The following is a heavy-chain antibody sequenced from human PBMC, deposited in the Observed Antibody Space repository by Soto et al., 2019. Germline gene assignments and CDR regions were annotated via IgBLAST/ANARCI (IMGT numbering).Heavy chain of an antibody. D-gene: IGHD3-22*01. CDR2: IKSKTDGGTT. J-gene: IGHJ4*02. Sequence: EVQLVESGGGLVKPGGSLRLSCAASGFTFSNAWMNWVRQAPGKGLEWVGRIKSKTDGGTTDYAAPVKGRFTISRDDSKNARNLQMISLKTEDTAVYYCTTSPDSSGSGCWGQGTLVTVSS. V-gene: IGHV3-15*07. CDR3: TTSPDSSGSGC. CDR1: GFTFSNAW.